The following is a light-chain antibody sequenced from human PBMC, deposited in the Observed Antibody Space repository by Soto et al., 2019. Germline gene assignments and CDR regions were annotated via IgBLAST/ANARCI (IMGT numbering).Light chain of an antibody. CDR3: QQSYISPYT. V-gene: IGKV1-39*01. CDR2: AAS. J-gene: IGKJ2*01. CDR1: ESIANY. Sequence: DIQMTQSPSSLSASVGDRVTITCRASESIANYLNWYQQKPGKAPNLLIYAASTLQTGVPSSFSGSGSGTDFTLTISSLQTADFATYFCQQSYISPYTFGQGTKLDI.